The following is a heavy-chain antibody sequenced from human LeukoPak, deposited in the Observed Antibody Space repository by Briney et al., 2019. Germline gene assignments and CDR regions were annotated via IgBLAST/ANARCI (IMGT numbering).Heavy chain of an antibody. D-gene: IGHD1-26*01. Sequence: GGSLRLSCAASGFTVSSNYMSWVRQAPGKGLEWVSVIYSGGSTYYADSLKGRFTISRDDSDNTLYLQMNSLKNEDTAVYYCVTGVSGSFPTWGQGTLVTVSS. V-gene: IGHV3-66*01. J-gene: IGHJ4*02. CDR2: IYSGGST. CDR3: VTGVSGSFPT. CDR1: GFTVSSNY.